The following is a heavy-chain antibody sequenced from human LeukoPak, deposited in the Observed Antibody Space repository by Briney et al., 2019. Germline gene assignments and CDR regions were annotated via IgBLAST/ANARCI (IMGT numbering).Heavy chain of an antibody. CDR2: ISAYNGNT. CDR3: ARYDILTGFGGY. V-gene: IGHV1-18*01. D-gene: IGHD3-9*01. CDR1: GYTFTTYG. Sequence: GASVKVSCKASGYTFTTYGITWVRQAPGQGLEWMGWISAYNGNTNYAQKLQGRVTMTTDTSTSTAYMELRSLRSDDTAVYYCARYDILTGFGGYWGQGTPVTVSS. J-gene: IGHJ4*02.